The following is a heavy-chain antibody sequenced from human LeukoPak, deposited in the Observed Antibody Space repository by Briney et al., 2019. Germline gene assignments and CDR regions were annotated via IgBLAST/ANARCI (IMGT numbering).Heavy chain of an antibody. V-gene: IGHV3-7*01. Sequence: GGSLRLSCAASGFTFSDCWMSWVRHAPGKGLEWVANIKQDGSEKYYVDSVKGRFTISRDNARNSLYLQMNSLRAEDTAVYYCARDSGIRGSYYFDSWGQGTLVTVSS. CDR1: GFTFSDCW. D-gene: IGHD1-14*01. J-gene: IGHJ4*02. CDR2: IKQDGSEK. CDR3: ARDSGIRGSYYFDS.